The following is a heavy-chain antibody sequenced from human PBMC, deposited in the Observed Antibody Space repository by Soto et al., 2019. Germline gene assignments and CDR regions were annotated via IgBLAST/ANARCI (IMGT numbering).Heavy chain of an antibody. CDR2: IYGGGDT. CDR1: GFIVSSKY. D-gene: IGHD1-26*01. CDR3: AREPWRSGGLTGVY. V-gene: IGHV3-53*02. Sequence: EVQLVETGGGLIQPGGSLRLSCAASGFIVSSKYMSWVRQAPGKGLEWISVIYGGGDTYYADSVKGRFTISRDNSKNTLYLQMDSLTAEDTAVYFCAREPWRSGGLTGVYWGQGALVTVSS. J-gene: IGHJ4*02.